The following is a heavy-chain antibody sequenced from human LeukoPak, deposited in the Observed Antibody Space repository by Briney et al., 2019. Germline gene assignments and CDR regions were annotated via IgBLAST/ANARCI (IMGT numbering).Heavy chain of an antibody. CDR1: GGSISNYY. J-gene: IGHJ3*02. CDR3: ARASGSSKPHDAFDI. D-gene: IGHD3-22*01. V-gene: IGHV4-4*07. Sequence: SETLSLTCTVSGGSISNYYWSWIRQPAGKGLEWIGRIYTSGSTNYNPSLKSRVTISVDTSKNQFSLKLSSVTAADTAVYYCARASGSSKPHDAFDIWGQGTMVTVSS. CDR2: IYTSGST.